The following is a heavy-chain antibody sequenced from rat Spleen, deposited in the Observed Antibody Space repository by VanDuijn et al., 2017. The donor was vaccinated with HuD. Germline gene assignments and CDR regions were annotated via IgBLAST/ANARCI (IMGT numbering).Heavy chain of an antibody. Sequence: QVQLKESGPGLVQPPQTLSLPGPVPGSPLRSYRLIWLPQPPGKGLDGMGVILGTGETQYNSALKSRLSIGRDTSKSQVFLKMNSLQTEDTAMYFCARSYPGVMDAWGQGASVTVSS. CDR1: GSPLRSYR. CDR3: ARSYPGVMDA. D-gene: IGHD1-4*01. V-gene: IGHV2-13*01. CDR2: ILGTGET. J-gene: IGHJ4*01.